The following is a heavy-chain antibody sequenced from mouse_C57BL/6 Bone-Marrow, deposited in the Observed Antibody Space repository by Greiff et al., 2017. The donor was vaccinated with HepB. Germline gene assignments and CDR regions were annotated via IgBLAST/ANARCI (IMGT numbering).Heavy chain of an antibody. Sequence: QVQLKQSGAELARPGASVKLSCKASGYTFTSYGISWVKQRTGQGLEWIGEIYPRSGNTYYNEKFKGKATLTADKSSSTAYMELRSLTSEDSAVYFGARAYYYGSSFYFDYWGQGTTLTVSS. CDR3: ARAYYYGSSFYFDY. J-gene: IGHJ2*01. V-gene: IGHV1-81*01. CDR2: IYPRSGNT. D-gene: IGHD1-1*01. CDR1: GYTFTSYG.